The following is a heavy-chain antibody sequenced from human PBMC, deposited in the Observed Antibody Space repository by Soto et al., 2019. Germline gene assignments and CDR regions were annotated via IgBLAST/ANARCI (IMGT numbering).Heavy chain of an antibody. CDR3: ATSPSPLLRSGWYLKAFNM. Sequence: SETLSLTCTVSGGSISSSSYYWGWIRQPPGKGLEWIGSIYYSGSTYYNPSLKSRVTISVDTSKNQFSLKLSSVTAADTAVYYCATSPSPLLRSGWYLKAFNMWAQGKMVTVSS. CDR1: GGSISSSSYY. J-gene: IGHJ3*02. CDR2: IYYSGST. V-gene: IGHV4-39*01. D-gene: IGHD6-19*01.